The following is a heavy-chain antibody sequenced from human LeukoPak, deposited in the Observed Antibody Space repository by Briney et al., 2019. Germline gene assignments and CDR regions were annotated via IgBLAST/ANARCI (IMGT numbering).Heavy chain of an antibody. D-gene: IGHD6-13*01. CDR2: INQDGSAE. V-gene: IGHV3-7*01. J-gene: IGHJ6*03. CDR3: VSLYSSSPSAYYYHRDG. CDR1: GSSFSNYR. Sequence: GDSLTLSCAVSGSSFSNYRMTWVRQAPGKGLEWVANINQDGSAEYYVASVRGRFTIARNNNKHSLYLQINSMRAEDTANYYGVSLYSSSPSAYYYHRDGWGKGTTVTVSS.